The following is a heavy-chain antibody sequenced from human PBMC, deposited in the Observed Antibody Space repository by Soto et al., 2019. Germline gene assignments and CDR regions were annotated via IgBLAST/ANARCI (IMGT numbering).Heavy chain of an antibody. V-gene: IGHV3-74*01. D-gene: IGHD2-8*02. CDR2: INPESTTI. Sequence: EVQLVESGGGTVQPGGSLRLSCAASGYTFSTYWMHWVRQAPGKGLVWVSRINPESTTINYADSVRGRFTISRDNAKNTPSPQMRSLRAEDTAVSYCTRDTSGPYDRWGSRTLVTVSP. CDR3: TRDTSGPYDR. J-gene: IGHJ5*02. CDR1: GYTFSTYW.